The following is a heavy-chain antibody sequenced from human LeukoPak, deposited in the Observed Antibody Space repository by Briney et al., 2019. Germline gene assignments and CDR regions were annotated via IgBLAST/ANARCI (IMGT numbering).Heavy chain of an antibody. D-gene: IGHD6-19*01. V-gene: IGHV4-61*01. CDR1: GGSVSSGSYY. Sequence: SETLSLTCTVSGGSVSSGSYYWSWIRQPPGKGLEWIGYIYYSGSTNYNPSLKSRVTISVDTSKNQFSLKLSSVTAADTAVYYCARRIAVAGNRRWFAPWGQGTLVTVSS. J-gene: IGHJ5*02. CDR2: IYYSGST. CDR3: ARRIAVAGNRRWFAP.